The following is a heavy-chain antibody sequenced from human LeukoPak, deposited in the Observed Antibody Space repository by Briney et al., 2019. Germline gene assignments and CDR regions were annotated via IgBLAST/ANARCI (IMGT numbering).Heavy chain of an antibody. CDR1: GGSISSGSYY. CDR3: ARRITMTDYAFDI. CDR2: IYTSGST. Sequence: SQTLSLTCTVSGGSISSGSYYWSWIRQPAGKGLEWIGRIYTSGSTNYNPSLKSRVTISVDTSKNQFSLKLSSVTAADTAVYYCARRITMTDYAFDIWGQGTMVTVSS. V-gene: IGHV4-61*02. J-gene: IGHJ3*02. D-gene: IGHD3-22*01.